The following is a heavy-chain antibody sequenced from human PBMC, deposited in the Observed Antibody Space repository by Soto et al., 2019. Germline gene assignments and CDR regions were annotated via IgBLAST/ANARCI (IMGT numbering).Heavy chain of an antibody. Sequence: GGSLRLSCAASGFTFGDYYMSWIGQGPGKGLEWVSYISSSGSTIYYADSVKGRFTISRDNAKNSLYLQMNSLRAEDTAVYYGAVEGTAMVPQFEHWGQGTRVTVPS. CDR1: GFTFGDYY. J-gene: IGHJ5*02. V-gene: IGHV3-11*01. CDR3: AVEGTAMVPQFEH. CDR2: ISSSGSTI. D-gene: IGHD5-18*01.